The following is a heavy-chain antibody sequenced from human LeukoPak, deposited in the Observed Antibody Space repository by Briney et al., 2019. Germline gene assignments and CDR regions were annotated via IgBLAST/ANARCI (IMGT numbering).Heavy chain of an antibody. D-gene: IGHD3-22*01. J-gene: IGHJ3*02. CDR1: GFTFSSYG. CDR2: IWYDGSNK. Sequence: RGSLRLSCAASGFTFSSYGMHWVRQAPGKGLDWVAVIWYDGSNKYYADSVKGRFTISRDNSKNTVYLQMNSLRAEDTAVYYCAKDRGIYYDSSGYRQNDAFDIWGQGTMVTVSS. CDR3: AKDRGIYYDSSGYRQNDAFDI. V-gene: IGHV3-33*06.